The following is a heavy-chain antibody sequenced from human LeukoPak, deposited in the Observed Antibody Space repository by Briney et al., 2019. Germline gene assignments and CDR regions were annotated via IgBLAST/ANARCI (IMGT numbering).Heavy chain of an antibody. CDR3: ARLPSRPYYFDY. CDR2: IYYSGST. V-gene: IGHV4-59*01. CDR1: GGSISSYY. J-gene: IGHJ4*02. Sequence: SETLSLTCTVSGGSISSYYWSWIRQPPGKGLKWIGYIYYSGSTNYNPSLKSRVTISVDTSKNQFSLKLSSVTAADTVVYYCARLPSRPYYFDYWGQGTLVTVSS.